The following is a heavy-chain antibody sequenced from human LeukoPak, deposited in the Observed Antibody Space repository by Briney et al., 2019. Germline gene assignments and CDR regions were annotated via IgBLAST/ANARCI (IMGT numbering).Heavy chain of an antibody. CDR2: ISAYNGNT. CDR1: GYTFTSYG. Sequence: ASVKVSCKASGYTFTSYGISWVRQAPGQGLEWMGWISAYNGNTNYAQKLQGRVTMTTDTSTSTAYMELRSLRSDDTAVYYCARETGSSSWYKWFDPWGQGTLVTVSS. V-gene: IGHV1-18*01. J-gene: IGHJ5*02. CDR3: ARETGSSSWYKWFDP. D-gene: IGHD6-13*01.